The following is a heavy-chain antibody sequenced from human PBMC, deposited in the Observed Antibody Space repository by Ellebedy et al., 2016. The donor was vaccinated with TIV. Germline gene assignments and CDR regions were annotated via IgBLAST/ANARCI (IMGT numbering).Heavy chain of an antibody. CDR1: GDSITLYY. CDR2: IYHSGST. V-gene: IGHV4-59*08. CDR3: ARLAHGRFAS. J-gene: IGHJ5*01. Sequence: MPSETLSLTCSVSGDSITLYYWSWIRQPPRKGLEWIGYIYHSGSTNYNPSLKSRVTISVDTSKNQFSLKLKSVTAADTAVFYCARLAHGRFASWGQGTLVTVSS.